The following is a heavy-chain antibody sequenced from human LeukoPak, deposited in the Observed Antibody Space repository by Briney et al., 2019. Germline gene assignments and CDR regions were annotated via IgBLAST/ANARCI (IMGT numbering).Heavy chain of an antibody. CDR3: TRVIVATKDY. CDR1: GFTFGDYA. J-gene: IGHJ4*02. V-gene: IGHV3-49*04. D-gene: IGHD5-12*01. CDR2: IRSKAYGGTT. Sequence: GRPLRLSCTTSGFTFGDYAMNWVRQAPGKGLEWVGFIRSKAYGGTTEYAASVKGRFTISRDDSKSIAYLQMNSLKTEDTAVYYCTRVIVATKDYWGQGTLVTVSS.